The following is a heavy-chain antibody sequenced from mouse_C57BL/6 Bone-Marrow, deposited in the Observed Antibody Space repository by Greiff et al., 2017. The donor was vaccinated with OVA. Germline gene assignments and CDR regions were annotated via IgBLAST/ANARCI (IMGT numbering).Heavy chain of an antibody. CDR2: IRSKSSNYAT. CDR3: VRDAYYGSSPYWYFDV. D-gene: IGHD1-1*01. Sequence: EVQLVESGGGLVQPKGSLKLSCAASGFTFNTYAMHWVRQAPGKGLEWVARIRSKSSNYATYYADSVKDRFTISRDDSQSMLYLQMNKLKTEDTAMYYCVRDAYYGSSPYWYFDVWGTGTTVTVSS. J-gene: IGHJ1*03. V-gene: IGHV10-3*01. CDR1: GFTFNTYA.